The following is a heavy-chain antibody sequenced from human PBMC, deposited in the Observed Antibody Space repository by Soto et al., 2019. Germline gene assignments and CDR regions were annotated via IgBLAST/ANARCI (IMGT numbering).Heavy chain of an antibody. D-gene: IGHD6-6*01. Sequence: AAVKVSCKASGCTFTSYYMHWVRQAPGQGLEWMGIINPSGGSTSYAQKFQGRVTMTRDTSTSTVYMELSSLRSEDTAVYYCARDQGIAARPIDHWGQGTLVTVSS. CDR1: GCTFTSYY. CDR3: ARDQGIAARPIDH. J-gene: IGHJ4*02. CDR2: INPSGGST. V-gene: IGHV1-46*01.